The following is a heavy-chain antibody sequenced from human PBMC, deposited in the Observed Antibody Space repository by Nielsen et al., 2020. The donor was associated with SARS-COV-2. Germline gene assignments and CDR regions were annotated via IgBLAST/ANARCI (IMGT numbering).Heavy chain of an antibody. CDR2: IGWNGGNI. CDR1: GFPLEDYA. CDR3: AKDKNPVHFFALDV. V-gene: IGHV3-9*01. J-gene: IGHJ6*02. D-gene: IGHD2-21*01. Sequence: GGSLRLSCAASGFPLEDYALHWVRQAPGKGRDGVSGIGWNGGNIGYADSLKGRFTISRDNAKNSLYLEMNSLRPEDTALYYCAKDKNPVHFFALDVWGQGTTVIVSS.